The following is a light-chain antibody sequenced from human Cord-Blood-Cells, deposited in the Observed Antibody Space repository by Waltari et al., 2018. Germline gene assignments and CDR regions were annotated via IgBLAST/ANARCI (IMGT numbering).Light chain of an antibody. Sequence: DIQMTTSPYSLSASVGDRVTITCRASKSISSYLNWYQQKPGKAPKLLIYAASSLQSGVPSRFSGSGSGTDFTLTISSLQPEDFATYYCKQSYSTPLTFGGGTKVEIK. CDR2: AAS. CDR1: KSISSY. CDR3: KQSYSTPLT. J-gene: IGKJ4*01. V-gene: IGKV1-39*01.